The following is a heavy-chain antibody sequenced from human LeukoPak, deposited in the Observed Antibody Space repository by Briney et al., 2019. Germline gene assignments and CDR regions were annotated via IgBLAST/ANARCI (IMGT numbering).Heavy chain of an antibody. CDR3: AVRAAAGGMYDY. D-gene: IGHD6-13*01. J-gene: IGHJ4*02. CDR1: GFTFSSYA. V-gene: IGHV3-23*01. Sequence: GGSLRLSCAASGFTFSSYAMGWVRQAPGKGLEWVSAINASGGGTYYTDSVKGRFTISRDNSKNTLYTQMNSLRAEDTAVYYCAVRAAAGGMYDYWGQGTLVTVSS. CDR2: INASGGGT.